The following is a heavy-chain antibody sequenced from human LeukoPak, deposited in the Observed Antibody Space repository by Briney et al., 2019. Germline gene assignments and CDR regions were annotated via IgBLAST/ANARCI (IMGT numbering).Heavy chain of an antibody. CDR2: INHSGSA. J-gene: IGHJ4*02. Sequence: SETLSLTCAVYGGSFSGYHWNWIRQPPGKGLEWIGEINHSGSANYNPSLKSRVTISIDTSKNQFSLKLSSVTAADTAVFYCARGLSNSRRTLLGLDYWGQGTLVTVSS. D-gene: IGHD2/OR15-2a*01. CDR3: ARGLSNSRRTLLGLDY. V-gene: IGHV4-34*01. CDR1: GGSFSGYH.